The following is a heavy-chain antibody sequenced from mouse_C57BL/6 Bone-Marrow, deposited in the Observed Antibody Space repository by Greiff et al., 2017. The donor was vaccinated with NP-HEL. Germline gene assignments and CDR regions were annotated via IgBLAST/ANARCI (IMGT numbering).Heavy chain of an antibody. CDR1: GFSLSTFGLG. J-gene: IGHJ1*03. V-gene: IGHV8-8*01. D-gene: IGHD6-2*01. CDR3: ARIKTPYWYFDG. Sequence: VKLMESGPGILQPSQTLSLTCSFSGFSLSTFGLGVGWIRQPSGQGLEWLARIWWDDDKYYNPALKSRLPLSKDTSKNQVCLKIANVDTAYTSTYYCARIKTPYWYFDGWGTGTTVTVSS. CDR2: IWWDDDK.